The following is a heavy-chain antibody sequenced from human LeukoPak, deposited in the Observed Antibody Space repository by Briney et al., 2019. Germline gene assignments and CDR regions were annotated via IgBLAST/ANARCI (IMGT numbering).Heavy chain of an antibody. D-gene: IGHD1-26*01. V-gene: IGHV3-21*01. CDR2: ISSSSSYI. J-gene: IGHJ4*02. CDR1: GFIFSSYS. CDR3: ARVTGGELLVWAFDY. Sequence: GGSLRLSCAASGFIFSSYSMNWVRQAPGKGLEWVSSISSSSSYIYYADSVKGRFTISRDNAKNSLYLQMNSLRAEETAVEYCARVTGGELLVWAFDYWGQGTLVTVSS.